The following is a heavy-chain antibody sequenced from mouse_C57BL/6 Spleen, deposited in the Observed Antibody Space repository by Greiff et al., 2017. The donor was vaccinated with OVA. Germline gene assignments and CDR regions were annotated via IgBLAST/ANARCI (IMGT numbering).Heavy chain of an antibody. D-gene: IGHD1-1*01. Sequence: VKLQESGAELVRPGTSVKVSCKASGYAFTNYLIEWVKQRPRQGLEWIGVINPGSGGTNYNEKFKGKATLTADKSSSTAYMQLSSLTSEDSAVYFCARYHYYGSSYVGFDYWGQGTTLTVSS. CDR3: ARYHYYGSSYVGFDY. CDR2: INPGSGGT. CDR1: GYAFTNYL. J-gene: IGHJ2*01. V-gene: IGHV1-54*01.